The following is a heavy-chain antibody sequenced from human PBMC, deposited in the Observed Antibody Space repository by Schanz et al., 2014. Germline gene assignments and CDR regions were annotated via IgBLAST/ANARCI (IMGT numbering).Heavy chain of an antibody. CDR1: GFTFSSYG. CDR2: MSYDGSIK. V-gene: IGHV3-33*01. D-gene: IGHD3-10*01. J-gene: IGHJ6*02. CDR3: ARDFDDRQRYGSGCCLGDCMDV. Sequence: VQLVESGGGAVRPGGSLRLSCAASGFTFSSYGMHWVRQAPGKGLEWVAAMSYDGSIKYYGDSVKGRFTICRDNAKNSLYMQMNSLRAEDTAVYYCARDFDDRQRYGSGCCLGDCMDVWGQGTTVTVSS.